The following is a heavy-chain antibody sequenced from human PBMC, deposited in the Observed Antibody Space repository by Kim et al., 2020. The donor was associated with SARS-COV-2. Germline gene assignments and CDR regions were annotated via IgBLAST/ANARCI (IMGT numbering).Heavy chain of an antibody. CDR2: ISRSSIYI. CDR3: AREDLDFDY. Sequence: GGSLRLSCAGSGFTFSSYSLNWVRQAPGKGLEWVSYISRSSIYIYYADSVKGRFTISRDNAKNSLYLQVNSLRAEDTAVYYCAREDLDFDYWGPGTLVTGSS. V-gene: IGHV3-21*01. CDR1: GFTFSSYS. J-gene: IGHJ4*02.